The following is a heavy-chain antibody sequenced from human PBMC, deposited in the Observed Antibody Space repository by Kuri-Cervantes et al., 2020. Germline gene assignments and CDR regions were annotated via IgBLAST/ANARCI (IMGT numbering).Heavy chain of an antibody. V-gene: IGHV3-11*04. CDR1: GFTFSDYY. CDR2: ISSSSSTI. Sequence: GGSLRLSCAASGFTFSDYYMSWIRQAPGKGLEWVSYISSSSSTIYYADSVKGRFTISRDNAKNSLYLQMNSLRAEDTAVYYCARDARQRYCSSTSCGDYYYYYYMDVWGKGTTVTVSS. J-gene: IGHJ6*03. D-gene: IGHD2-2*01. CDR3: ARDARQRYCSSTSCGDYYYYYYMDV.